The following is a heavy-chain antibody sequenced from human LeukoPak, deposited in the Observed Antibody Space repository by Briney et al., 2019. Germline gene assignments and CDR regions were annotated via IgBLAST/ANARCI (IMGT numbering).Heavy chain of an antibody. D-gene: IGHD1-1*01. J-gene: IGHJ5*02. CDR1: GYSISSGYY. CDR3: AGDKETTGNGRPNWFDP. CDR2: IFQRGYS. V-gene: IGHV4-38-2*01. Sequence: SETLSLTCAVSGYSISSGYYWGWSRQPPGKGLQWIGSIFQRGYSYYNPSLKSRVTTSVDTPRNQFSLKLSSVTAADTAVYYCAGDKETTGNGRPNWFDPWGQGTLVTVSS.